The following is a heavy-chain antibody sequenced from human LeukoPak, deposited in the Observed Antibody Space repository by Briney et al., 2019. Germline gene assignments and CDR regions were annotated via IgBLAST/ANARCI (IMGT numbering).Heavy chain of an antibody. CDR1: GFTFSSYA. CDR2: ISYDGSNK. CDR3: AREWLHCSGGSCFDY. J-gene: IGHJ4*02. D-gene: IGHD2-15*01. Sequence: GGSLRLSCAASGFTFSSYAMHWVRQAPGKGLEWVAVISYDGSNKYYADSVKGRFTISRDNSKNTLYLQMNSLRAKDTAVYYCAREWLHCSGGSCFDYWGQGTLVTVSS. V-gene: IGHV3-30*04.